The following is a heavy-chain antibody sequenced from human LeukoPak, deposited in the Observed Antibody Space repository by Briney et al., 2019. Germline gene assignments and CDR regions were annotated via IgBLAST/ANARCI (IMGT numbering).Heavy chain of an antibody. CDR1: GGTFSSYA. V-gene: IGHV1-69*05. D-gene: IGHD6-19*01. CDR2: IIPIFGTA. J-gene: IGHJ3*02. Sequence: GSSVKVSCKASGGTFSSYAISWVRQAPGQGLEWMGGIIPIFGTANYAQKFQGRATITTDESTSTAYMELSSLRSEDTAVYYCAREYAVAGTDAFDIWGQGTMVTVSS. CDR3: AREYAVAGTDAFDI.